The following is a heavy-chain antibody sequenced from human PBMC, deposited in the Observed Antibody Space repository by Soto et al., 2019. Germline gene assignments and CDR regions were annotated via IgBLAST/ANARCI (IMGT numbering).Heavy chain of an antibody. J-gene: IGHJ6*02. CDR3: ARHLDYYDSSGYYYSCYYYYGMDV. CDR2: IYYSGST. V-gene: IGHV4-39*01. Sequence: SETLSLTCTVSGGSISSSSYYWGWIRQPPGKGLEWIGSIYYSGSTYYNPSLKSRVTISVDTSKNQFSLKLSSVTAADTAVYYCARHLDYYDSSGYYYSCYYYYGMDVWGQGTTVTV. CDR1: GGSISSSSYY. D-gene: IGHD3-22*01.